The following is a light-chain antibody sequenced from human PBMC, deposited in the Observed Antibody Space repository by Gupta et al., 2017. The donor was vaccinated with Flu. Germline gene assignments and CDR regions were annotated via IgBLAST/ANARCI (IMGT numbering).Light chain of an antibody. J-gene: IGLJ3*02. V-gene: IGLV1-47*01. CDR1: SSNIGSNY. CDR3: AAWDDSLSGWV. CDR2: RSN. Sequence: QSVLTQAPSASGTPGQRVTISCSGSSSNIGSNYVFWYQQFPGRAPNLLISRSNQRPSGVPDRFSGSTSDTSASLAISGLRSGDEADYYCAAWDDSLSGWVFGGGTKLTVL.